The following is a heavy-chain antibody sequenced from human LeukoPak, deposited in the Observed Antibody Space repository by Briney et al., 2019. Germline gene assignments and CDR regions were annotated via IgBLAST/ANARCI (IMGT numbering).Heavy chain of an antibody. CDR2: ISAGGGST. V-gene: IGHV3-23*01. CDR1: GLTFSDYS. Sequence: GGSLRLSCAASGLTFSDYSMTWVRQAPGKGLFWVSGISAGGGSTYYADSVKGRFTISRDNSRNTLYLQMNSLRAGDTAVYYCAKDAAGPEYWGQGTLVTVSS. D-gene: IGHD6-13*01. CDR3: AKDAAGPEY. J-gene: IGHJ4*02.